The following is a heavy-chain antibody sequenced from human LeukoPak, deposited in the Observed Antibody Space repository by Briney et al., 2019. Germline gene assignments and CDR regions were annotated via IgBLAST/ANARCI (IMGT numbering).Heavy chain of an antibody. V-gene: IGHV1-2*02. D-gene: IGHD6-13*01. J-gene: IGHJ4*02. CDR2: INPNSGGT. Sequence: APVKVSCKASGYTFTDYYMHWVRQAPGQGLEWMGWINPNSGGTNYAQKFQGRVTMTRDTSISTAYMEPSSLRSDDTAVYYCARAEYTSKLDYWGQGALVTVSS. CDR3: ARAEYTSKLDY. CDR1: GYTFTDYY.